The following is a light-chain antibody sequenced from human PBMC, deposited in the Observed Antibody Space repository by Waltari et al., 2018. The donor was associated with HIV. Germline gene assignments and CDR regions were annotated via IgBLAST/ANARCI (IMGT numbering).Light chain of an antibody. CDR1: NLGEKY. V-gene: IGLV3-1*01. CDR3: QAWDSSAVYV. CDR2: QDH. Sequence: SYELSQIPSVSVSPGQTASIPCSGANLGEKYDSWYQQKPGQSPVVVMYQDHERPSGIPERFSGSNSGNTATLTISGAQAMDEAEYYCQAWDSSAVYVFGTGTKVTVL. J-gene: IGLJ1*01.